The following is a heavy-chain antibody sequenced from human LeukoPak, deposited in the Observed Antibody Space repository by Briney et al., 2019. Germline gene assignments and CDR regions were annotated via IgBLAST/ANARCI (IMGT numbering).Heavy chain of an antibody. J-gene: IGHJ4*02. CDR3: ARGGGRGYYDSSGYGLH. D-gene: IGHD3-22*01. Sequence: SGGSLRLSCAASGFTFSSYAMHWVRQAPGKGLEWVAVISYDGSSKYYADSVKGRFTISRDNSKNTLYLQMNSLRAEDTAVYYCARGGGRGYYDSSGYGLHWGQGTLVTVSS. CDR1: GFTFSSYA. V-gene: IGHV3-30-3*01. CDR2: ISYDGSSK.